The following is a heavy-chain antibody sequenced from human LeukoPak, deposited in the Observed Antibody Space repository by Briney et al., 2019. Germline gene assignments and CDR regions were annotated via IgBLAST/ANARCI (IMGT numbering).Heavy chain of an antibody. CDR1: GYTFTGYY. CDR2: INPSGGST. CDR3: ARALPHVRSGYYYYYMDV. D-gene: IGHD6-25*01. J-gene: IGHJ6*03. Sequence: ASVKVSCKASGYTFTGYYMHWVRQAPGQGLEWMGWINPSGGSTGYAQKFQGRVTMTRDTSTSTVCMELNSLRSDDTAVYHCARALPHVRSGYYYYYMDVWGKGTTVTISS. V-gene: IGHV1-46*01.